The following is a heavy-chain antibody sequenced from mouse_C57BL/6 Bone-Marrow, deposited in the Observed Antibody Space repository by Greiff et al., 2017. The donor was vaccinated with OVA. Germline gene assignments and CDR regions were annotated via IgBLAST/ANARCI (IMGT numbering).Heavy chain of an antibody. Sequence: VQLVESGPGLVQPSQSLSITCTVSGFSLTSYGVHWVRQSPGKGLEWLGVIWRGGSTDYNAAFMSRLSITKDNSKSQVFFKMNSLQADDTAIYYCAKNAITTVVAKNYAMDYWGQGTSVTVSS. J-gene: IGHJ4*01. CDR1: GFSLTSYG. CDR2: IWRGGST. D-gene: IGHD1-1*01. V-gene: IGHV2-5*01. CDR3: AKNAITTVVAKNYAMDY.